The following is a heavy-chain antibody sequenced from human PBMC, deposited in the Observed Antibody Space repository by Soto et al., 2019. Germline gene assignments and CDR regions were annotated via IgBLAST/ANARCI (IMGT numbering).Heavy chain of an antibody. CDR1: GVTCISYA. Sequence: GGSLRLSCAASGVTCISYAMRWVRQAPGKGLEWVAVISYDGSNKYYADSVKGRFTISRDNSKNTLYLQMNSLRAEDTAMYYCARDPGYEYAMDVWGQGTTVTVS. CDR3: ARDPGYEYAMDV. V-gene: IGHV3-30-3*01. CDR2: ISYDGSNK. J-gene: IGHJ6*02.